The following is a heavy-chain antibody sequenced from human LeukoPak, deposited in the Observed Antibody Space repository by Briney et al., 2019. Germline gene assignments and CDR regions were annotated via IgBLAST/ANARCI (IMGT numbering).Heavy chain of an antibody. CDR3: ARAWSGYTYGYYY. J-gene: IGHJ4*02. CDR1: GFTFSDYN. Sequence: GGSLRLSCAASGFTFSDYNMTWVRQAPGKGLEWVSYITSSSSTIYCADSVKGRFTISRDNAKNSLYLQMNSLRAEDTAVYYCARAWSGYTYGYYYWGQGTLVTVSS. D-gene: IGHD5-18*01. CDR2: ITSSSSTI. V-gene: IGHV3-48*01.